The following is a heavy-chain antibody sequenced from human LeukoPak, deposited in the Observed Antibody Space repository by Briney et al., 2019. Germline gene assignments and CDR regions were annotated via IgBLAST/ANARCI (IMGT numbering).Heavy chain of an antibody. V-gene: IGHV3-30*02. CDR1: RFTFSSYG. CDR3: AKDRCSNGVGCYYYYMDV. CDR2: IQYDGSNE. Sequence: GGSLRLSCAASRFTFSSYGMHWVRQAPGKGLEWVAYIQYDGSNEQYADSVKGRFSISRDSSKNILYLQINSLRAEDTAVYYCAKDRCSNGVGCYYYYMDVWGKGTTVTISS. J-gene: IGHJ6*03. D-gene: IGHD2-8*01.